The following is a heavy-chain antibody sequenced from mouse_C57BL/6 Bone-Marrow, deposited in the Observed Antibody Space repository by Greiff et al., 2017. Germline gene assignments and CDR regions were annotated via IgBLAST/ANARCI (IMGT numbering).Heavy chain of an antibody. Sequence: EVMLVESGPGLVKPSQTVFLTCTVTGISITTGNYRWSWIRQFPGNKLEWIGYIYYSGTITYNPSLTSRTTITRDTPKNQFFLEMNSLTAEDTATYYCARARLLRYLWYFDVWGTGTTVTVSS. CDR3: ARARLLRYLWYFDV. D-gene: IGHD1-1*01. J-gene: IGHJ1*03. CDR2: IYYSGTI. V-gene: IGHV3-5*01. CDR1: GISITTGNYR.